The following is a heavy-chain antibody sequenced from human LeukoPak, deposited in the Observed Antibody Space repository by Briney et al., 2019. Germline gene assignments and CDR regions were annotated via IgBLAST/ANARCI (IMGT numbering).Heavy chain of an antibody. CDR1: GFTFDDYG. J-gene: IGHJ5*02. V-gene: IGHV3-20*01. D-gene: IGHD3-3*01. CDR3: ARDHGGGPLRFLEWLYNYGGFDP. CDR2: INWNGGST. Sequence: PGGSLRLSCAASGFTFDDYGMSWVRQAPGKGLEWVSGINWNGGSTGYADSVKGRFTISRDNAKNSLYLQMNSLRAEDTALYHCARDHGGGPLRFLEWLYNYGGFDPWGQGTLVTVSS.